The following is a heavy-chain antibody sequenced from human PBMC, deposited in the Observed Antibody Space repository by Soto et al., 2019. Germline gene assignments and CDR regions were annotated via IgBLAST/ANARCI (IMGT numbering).Heavy chain of an antibody. V-gene: IGHV4-4*07. Sequence: PSETLSLTCTVSGGSISSYYWSWIRQPAGKGLEWIGRIYTSGSTNYNPSLKSRVTMSVDTSKNQFSLKLSSVTAADTAVYYCASETTYYYDSSGYETIWGQGTLVTVSS. D-gene: IGHD3-22*01. CDR1: GGSISSYY. CDR3: ASETTYYYDSSGYETI. J-gene: IGHJ4*02. CDR2: IYTSGST.